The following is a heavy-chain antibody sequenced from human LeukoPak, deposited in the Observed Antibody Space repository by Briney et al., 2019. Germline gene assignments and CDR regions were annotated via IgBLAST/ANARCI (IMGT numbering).Heavy chain of an antibody. CDR1: GFTFSSYS. J-gene: IGHJ4*02. Sequence: PGGSLRLSCAASGFTFSSYSMNWVRQAPGKGLEWVSSISSSSSYIYYADSVKGRFTISRDNAKNSLYLQMNSLRAEDTAVYYCASNYYDFWSGSSHFDYWGQGTLVTVSS. CDR2: ISSSSSYI. D-gene: IGHD3-3*01. CDR3: ASNYYDFWSGSSHFDY. V-gene: IGHV3-21*01.